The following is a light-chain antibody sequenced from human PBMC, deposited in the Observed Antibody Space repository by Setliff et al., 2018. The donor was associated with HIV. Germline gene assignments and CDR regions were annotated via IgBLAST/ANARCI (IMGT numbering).Light chain of an antibody. CDR3: CSYGGPSTFYV. Sequence: QSALTQPRSVSGSPGQSATISCTTTSTDVGGYDSVSWYQQLPGKAPKLMIYDVNKRPSGIPDRFSGSKSGNTASLTISGLQAADEADYYCCSYGGPSTFYVFGTGTKVTVL. CDR1: STDVGGYDS. CDR2: DVN. V-gene: IGLV2-11*01. J-gene: IGLJ1*01.